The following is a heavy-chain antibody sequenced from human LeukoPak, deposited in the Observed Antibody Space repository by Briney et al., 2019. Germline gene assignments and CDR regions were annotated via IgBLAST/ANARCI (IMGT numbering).Heavy chain of an antibody. Sequence: GASVKVSCKASGYTFTSYGISWVRQAPGQGLEWMGWVNPNNSDTAYAQKFQGRVTMTRDTSISTVYMELSSLTSDDAAVYYCARVLVRGSGYYQYWGQGTLVTVSS. CDR2: VNPNNSDT. CDR3: ARVLVRGSGYYQY. V-gene: IGHV1-18*01. CDR1: GYTFTSYG. D-gene: IGHD3-22*01. J-gene: IGHJ4*02.